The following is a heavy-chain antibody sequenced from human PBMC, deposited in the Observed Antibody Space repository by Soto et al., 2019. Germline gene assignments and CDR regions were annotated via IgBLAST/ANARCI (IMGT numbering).Heavy chain of an antibody. Sequence: QVQLVESGGGVVQPGRSLRLSCAASGFTFRSYGMSWVRQAPGKGLEWVALMSYDGSYKYYADSVKGRFTISRDNSKNTLYLQMDSLRAEDTAVYYCARVGVRSYYYGMDVWGQGTTVTVSS. CDR3: ARVGVRSYYYGMDV. V-gene: IGHV3-30*03. J-gene: IGHJ6*02. CDR2: MSYDGSYK. D-gene: IGHD1-26*01. CDR1: GFTFRSYG.